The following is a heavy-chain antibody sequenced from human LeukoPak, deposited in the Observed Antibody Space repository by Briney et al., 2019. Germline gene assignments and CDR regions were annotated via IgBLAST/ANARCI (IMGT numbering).Heavy chain of an antibody. CDR1: GGSISSGDYY. CDR2: IYYSGST. CDR3: ARLYGSGSRNDY. D-gene: IGHD3-10*01. V-gene: IGHV4-61*08. Sequence: SETLSLTCTVSGGSISSGDYYWSWIRQPPGKGLEWIGYIYYSGSTNYNPSLKSRVTITVDTSKNQFSLKLSSVTAADTAVYYCARLYGSGSRNDYWGQGTLVTVSS. J-gene: IGHJ4*02.